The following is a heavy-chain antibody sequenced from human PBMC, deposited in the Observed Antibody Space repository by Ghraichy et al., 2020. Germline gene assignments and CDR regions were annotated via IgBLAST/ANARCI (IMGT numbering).Heavy chain of an antibody. Sequence: SVKVSCKASGGTFSSYAISWVRQAPGQGLEWMGRIIPILGIANYAQKFQGRVTITADKSTSTAYMELSSLRSEDTAVYYCARDAPRYCSGGSCYSYYYYYGMDVWGQGTTVTVSS. J-gene: IGHJ6*02. CDR2: IIPILGIA. CDR1: GGTFSSYA. CDR3: ARDAPRYCSGGSCYSYYYYYGMDV. V-gene: IGHV1-69*04. D-gene: IGHD2-15*01.